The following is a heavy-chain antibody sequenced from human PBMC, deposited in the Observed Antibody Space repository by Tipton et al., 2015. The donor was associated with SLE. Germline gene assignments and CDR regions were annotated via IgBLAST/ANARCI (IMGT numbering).Heavy chain of an antibody. V-gene: IGHV3-48*03. CDR2: ISSSGSTI. Sequence: SLRLSCAASGFTFSSYEMNWVRQAPGKGLEWVSYISSSGSTIYYADSVKGRFTISRDNAKNSLYLQMNSLRAEDTAVYYCASSLGYCSSTSCYEGYWGQGTLVTVPS. CDR3: ASSLGYCSSTSCYEGY. CDR1: GFTFSSYE. J-gene: IGHJ4*02. D-gene: IGHD2-2*01.